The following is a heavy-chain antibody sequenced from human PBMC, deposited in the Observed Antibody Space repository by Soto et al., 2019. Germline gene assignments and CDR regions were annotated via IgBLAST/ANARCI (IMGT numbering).Heavy chain of an antibody. V-gene: IGHV3-30*18. Sequence: VQLVESGGGVVQPGRSLRLSCAASGFTFSSYGMHWVRQAPGKGLEWVAVISYDGSNKYYADSVKGRFTISRDNSKNTLHLQMNSLRAEDTAVYYCAKETYSGPLDYWGQGTLVTVSS. D-gene: IGHD2-15*01. CDR1: GFTFSSYG. J-gene: IGHJ4*02. CDR2: ISYDGSNK. CDR3: AKETYSGPLDY.